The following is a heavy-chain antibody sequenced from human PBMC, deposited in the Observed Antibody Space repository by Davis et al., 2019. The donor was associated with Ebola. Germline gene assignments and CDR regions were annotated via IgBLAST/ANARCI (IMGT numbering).Heavy chain of an antibody. CDR1: GFTFSSYS. CDR2: ISSSSSYI. J-gene: IGHJ6*02. Sequence: GESLKISCAASGFTFSSYSMNWVRQAPGKGLEWVSSISSSSSYIYYADSVKGRFTISRDNAKNSLYLQMNSLRAEDTAVYYCARDQVSYYYYGMDVWGQGTTVTVSS. V-gene: IGHV3-21*01. CDR3: ARDQVSYYYYGMDV.